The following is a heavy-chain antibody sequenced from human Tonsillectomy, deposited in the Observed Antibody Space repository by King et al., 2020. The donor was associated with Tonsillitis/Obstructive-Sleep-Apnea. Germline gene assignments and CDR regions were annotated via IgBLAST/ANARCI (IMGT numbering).Heavy chain of an antibody. CDR3: ARDSEDFWSGYYYYYYYMDV. CDR2: ISIYNGNT. V-gene: IGHV1-18*01. CDR1: GYTFTSYG. D-gene: IGHD3-3*01. Sequence: QLVQSGAEVKKPGASVKVSCKASGYTFTSYGVSWVRQAPGQGLECMGRISIYNGNTKYAQKLQDRVTMTTDTSTSTAYMELRSLRSDDTAVYYCARDSEDFWSGYYYYYYYMDVWGKGTTVTVSS. J-gene: IGHJ6*03.